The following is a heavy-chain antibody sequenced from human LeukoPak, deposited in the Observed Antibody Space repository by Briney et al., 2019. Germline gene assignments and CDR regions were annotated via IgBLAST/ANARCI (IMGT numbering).Heavy chain of an antibody. V-gene: IGHV3-74*01. CDR3: TRFSMARGLKDYMDV. CDR2: ISSDGSST. D-gene: IGHD3-10*01. J-gene: IGHJ6*03. CDR1: GFTFSSYW. Sequence: GGSLRLSCAASGFTFSSYWMHWVRQVPGKGLVWVSRISSDGSSTTYADSVRGRFTISRDNAMNMLYLRMSSLRAEDTAVYYCTRFSMARGLKDYMDVWGEGTTVTVSS.